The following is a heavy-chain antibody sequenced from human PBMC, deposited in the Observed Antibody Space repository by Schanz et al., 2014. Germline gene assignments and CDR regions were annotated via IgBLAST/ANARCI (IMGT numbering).Heavy chain of an antibody. V-gene: IGHV3-74*02. Sequence: VQLVESGGGVVQPGRSLKLSCAASGFTFSDSWMHWVRQAPGKGLVWVSRINGDGSSTLYADSVKGRFTISRDNSDNTLYLQMNNLRAEDTAVYYCARGSGTFDSWGQGTLVTVSS. CDR2: INGDGSST. J-gene: IGHJ4*02. CDR3: ARGSGTFDS. CDR1: GFTFSDSW. D-gene: IGHD3-3*01.